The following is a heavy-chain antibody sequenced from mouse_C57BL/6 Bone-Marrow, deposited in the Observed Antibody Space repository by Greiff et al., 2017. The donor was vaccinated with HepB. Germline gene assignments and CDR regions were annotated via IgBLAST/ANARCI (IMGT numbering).Heavy chain of an antibody. CDR2: IYPGDGDT. CDR1: GYAFSSYW. CDR3: ARSDYDGYWFAY. V-gene: IGHV1-80*01. Sequence: QVQLQQSGAELVKPGASVKISCKASGYAFSSYWMNWVKQRPGKGLEWIGQIYPGDGDTNYNGKFKGKATLTADKSSSTAYMQLSSLTSEDSAVYFCARSDYDGYWFAYWGQGTLVTVSA. J-gene: IGHJ3*01. D-gene: IGHD2-3*01.